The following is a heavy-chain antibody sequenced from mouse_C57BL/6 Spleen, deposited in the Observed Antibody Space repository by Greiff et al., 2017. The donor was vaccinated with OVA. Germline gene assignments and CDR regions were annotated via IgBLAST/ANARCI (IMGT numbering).Heavy chain of an antibody. V-gene: IGHV1-55*01. Sequence: QVQLKQPGAELVKPGASVKMSCKASGYTFTSYWITWVKQRPGQGLEWIGDIYPGSGSTNYNEKFKSKATLTVDTSSSTAYMQLSSLTSEDSAVYYCARYTTVVAEYYFDYWGQGTTLTVSS. D-gene: IGHD1-1*01. CDR2: IYPGSGST. CDR1: GYTFTSYW. J-gene: IGHJ2*01. CDR3: ARYTTVVAEYYFDY.